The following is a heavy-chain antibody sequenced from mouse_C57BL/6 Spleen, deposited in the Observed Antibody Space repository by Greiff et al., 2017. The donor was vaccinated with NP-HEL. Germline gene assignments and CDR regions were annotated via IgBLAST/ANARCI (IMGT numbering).Heavy chain of an antibody. V-gene: IGHV14-4*01. D-gene: IGHD2-4*01. CDR2: IDPENGDT. CDR3: TNGLRWGKCDC. CDR1: GFNIKDDY. Sequence: EVQLQQSGAELVRPGASVKLSCTASGFNIKDDYMHWVKQRPEQGLEWIGWIDPENGDTEYASKFQGKATITADTSSNTAYLQLSSLKSEDTAVYYCTNGLRWGKCDCWGQGTTLTVSS. J-gene: IGHJ2*01.